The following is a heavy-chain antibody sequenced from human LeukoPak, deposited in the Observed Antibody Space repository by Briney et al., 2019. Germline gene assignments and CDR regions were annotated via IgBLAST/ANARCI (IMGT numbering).Heavy chain of an antibody. CDR2: INPNSGGT. CDR1: GYTFTGYY. J-gene: IGHJ4*02. V-gene: IGHV1-2*02. CDR3: ARVCSSTSCYGTFDY. D-gene: IGHD2-2*01. Sequence: PSVKVSCKASGYTFTGYYMNWVPQAPGQGLEWIGWINPNSGGTNYAQKFQGRVTMTRDTSISTAYMELSRLRSGDTAVYYCARVCSSTSCYGTFDYWGQGTLVTVSS.